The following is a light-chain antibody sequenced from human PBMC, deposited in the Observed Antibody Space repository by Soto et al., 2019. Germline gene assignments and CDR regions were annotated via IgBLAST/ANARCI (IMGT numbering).Light chain of an antibody. CDR2: EVS. J-gene: IGLJ2*01. CDR1: SSDVGGYNY. Sequence: QSALTQPPSASGSPGQSVTISCTGTSSDVGGYNYVSWYQPHPGKAPKLMIYEVSKRPSGVPDRFSGSKSGNTASLTVSGLQAEDEADYYCSSYAGSNTFVVFGGGTKVTVL. CDR3: SSYAGSNTFVV. V-gene: IGLV2-8*01.